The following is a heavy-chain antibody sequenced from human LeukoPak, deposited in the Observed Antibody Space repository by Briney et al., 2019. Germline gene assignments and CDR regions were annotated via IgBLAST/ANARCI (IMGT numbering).Heavy chain of an antibody. V-gene: IGHV4-34*01. CDR3: ARVKILYYDILTGYYHPLGYYYMDV. J-gene: IGHJ6*03. CDR2: INHSGST. D-gene: IGHD3-9*01. CDR1: GGSFSGYY. Sequence: KPSETLSLTCAVYGGSFSGYYWSWIRQPPGKGLEWIGEINHSGSTNYNPSLKSRVTISVDTSKNQFSLKLSSVTAADTAVYYCARVKILYYDILTGYYHPLGYYYMDVWGKGTTVTVSS.